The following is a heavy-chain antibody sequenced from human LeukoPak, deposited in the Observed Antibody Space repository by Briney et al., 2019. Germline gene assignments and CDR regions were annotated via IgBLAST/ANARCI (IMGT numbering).Heavy chain of an antibody. J-gene: IGHJ4*02. D-gene: IGHD3-22*01. CDR2: IWYDGSNE. V-gene: IGHV3-33*08. CDR3: ARDRGRDSDSNGYYYVGVFDY. Sequence: GGSLRLSCAASGFTFSSYDMHWVRQAPGKGLEWAAVIWYDGSNEYYGDSVKGRFIISRDNSKNTLYLQMNSLRAEDTAVYYCARDRGRDSDSNGYYYVGVFDYWGQGTLVTVSS. CDR1: GFTFSSYD.